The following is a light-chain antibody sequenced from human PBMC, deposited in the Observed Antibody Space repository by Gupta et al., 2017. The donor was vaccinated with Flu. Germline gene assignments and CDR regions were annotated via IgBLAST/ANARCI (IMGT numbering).Light chain of an antibody. CDR3: QQVDTWPRT. CDR2: GTS. J-gene: IGKJ1*01. CDR1: QNIHHY. Sequence: PSLLFASIGDRVTITCRTSQNIHHYLAWYQQKAGRAPRLLIYGTSSLQSGVPSRFSGSGYGTEFTLTIDSRQPEDFATYHCQQVDTWPRTFGQGTKVDVK. V-gene: IGKV1-9*01.